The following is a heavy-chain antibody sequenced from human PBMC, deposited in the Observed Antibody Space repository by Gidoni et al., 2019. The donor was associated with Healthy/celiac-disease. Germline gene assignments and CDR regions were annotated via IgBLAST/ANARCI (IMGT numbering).Heavy chain of an antibody. J-gene: IGHJ4*02. CDR3: ARWDLYDSSGYYYDY. CDR1: GFTFSSYG. Sequence: QVQRVEAGGGVVKPGRSRRLSCAASGFTFSSYGMHWVRQAPGKGLEWVAVIWYDGSNKYYADSVKGRFTISRDNSKTTLYLQMNSLRAEDTAVYYCARWDLYDSSGYYYDYWGQGTLVTVSS. CDR2: IWYDGSNK. D-gene: IGHD3-22*01. V-gene: IGHV3-33*01.